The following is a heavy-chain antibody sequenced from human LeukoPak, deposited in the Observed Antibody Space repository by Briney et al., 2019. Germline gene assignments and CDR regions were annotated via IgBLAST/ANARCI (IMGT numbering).Heavy chain of an antibody. CDR1: GFPFKSYC. V-gene: IGHV3-74*01. CDR3: ARVQGGTYLFDY. D-gene: IGHD1-26*01. Sequence: PGGSLTLSCASCGFPFKSYCMHWVRQPSVKELVSVSRINSDGSGTNYADSVMGRFTISRDNAKNTMYLQMNSLRAEDTAVYYCARVQGGTYLFDYWGQGSLVTVSS. J-gene: IGHJ4*02. CDR2: INSDGSGT.